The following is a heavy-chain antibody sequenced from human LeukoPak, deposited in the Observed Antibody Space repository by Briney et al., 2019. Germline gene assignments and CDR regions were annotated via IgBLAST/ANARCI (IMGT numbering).Heavy chain of an antibody. CDR2: IYGIGST. V-gene: IGHV4-59*01. CDR1: DGSISSYY. CDR3: ARGTKTGYTGYDWNY. Sequence: SETLSLTCTVSDGSISSYYWSWIRQPPGKGLEWIGYIYGIGSTGYNPSLKSRVTISVDTSSNQFSLMLTSVTAADTAVYYCARGTKTGYTGYDWNYWGQGSLVSVSS. J-gene: IGHJ4*02. D-gene: IGHD5-12*01.